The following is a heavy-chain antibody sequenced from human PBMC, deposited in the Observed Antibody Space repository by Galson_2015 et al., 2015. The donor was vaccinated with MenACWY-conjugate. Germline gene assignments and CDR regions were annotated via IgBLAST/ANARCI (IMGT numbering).Heavy chain of an antibody. V-gene: IGHV3-48*03. CDR2: ISSSSGTI. CDR1: GFTFFGYD. CDR3: ARDPPTFGVVIIPSYMDV. D-gene: IGHD3-3*01. J-gene: IGHJ6*03. Sequence: SLRLSCAASGFTFFGYDMNWVRQAPGQGLEWLSYISSSSGTIYYADSVKGRFTISRDNAKKSLFLQMNSLKTEDTAVYYCARDPPTFGVVIIPSYMDVWGKGTTVTASS.